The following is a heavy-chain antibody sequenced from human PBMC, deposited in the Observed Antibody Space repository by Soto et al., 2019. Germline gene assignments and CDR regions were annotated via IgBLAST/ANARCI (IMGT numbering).Heavy chain of an antibody. CDR2: IYPDDSDA. J-gene: IGHJ4*02. Sequence: PGESLKISCQGSGYSFPDYWIGWVRQVPGKGLEWMGIIYPDDSDAKYSPSFQGQVTMSADKSINTAYLQWSSLKASDTGMYFCARDGLSSSTSFDDWGQGTQVTVSS. CDR3: ARDGLSSSTSFDD. D-gene: IGHD2-2*01. CDR1: GYSFPDYW. V-gene: IGHV5-51*01.